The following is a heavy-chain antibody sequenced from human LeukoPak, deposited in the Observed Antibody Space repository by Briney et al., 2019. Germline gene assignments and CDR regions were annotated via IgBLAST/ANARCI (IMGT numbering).Heavy chain of an antibody. CDR3: ARGNSSSSWGYYYYYYGMDV. Sequence: SETLSLTCAVYGVSFSGYYWSWIRQPPGKGLEWIGEINHSGSTNDNPSLKSRVTISVDTSKNQFSLKLSSVTAADTAVYYCARGNSSSSWGYYYYYYGMDVWGQGTTVTVSS. J-gene: IGHJ6*02. CDR1: GVSFSGYY. D-gene: IGHD6-13*01. CDR2: INHSGST. V-gene: IGHV4-34*01.